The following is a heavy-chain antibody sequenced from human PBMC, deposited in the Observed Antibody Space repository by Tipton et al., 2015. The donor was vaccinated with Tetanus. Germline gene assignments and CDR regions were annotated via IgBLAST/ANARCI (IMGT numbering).Heavy chain of an antibody. CDR2: IDPNSGGT. D-gene: IGHD3-22*01. J-gene: IGHJ6*02. V-gene: IGHV1-2*02. CDR1: GYTFTGYY. Sequence: QVQLVQSGAEVKKPGASVKVSCKASGYTFTGYYIYWVRQAPGQGLEWMGWIDPNSGGTVYDQKFQGRVTMTRDTSISTAYMELRSLRSDDTTVYYCARDRGDYIYYGMDVWGPGTTVTVS. CDR3: ARDRGDYIYYGMDV.